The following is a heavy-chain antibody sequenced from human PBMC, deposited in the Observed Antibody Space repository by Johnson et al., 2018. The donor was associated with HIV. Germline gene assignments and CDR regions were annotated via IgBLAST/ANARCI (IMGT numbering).Heavy chain of an antibody. V-gene: IGHV3-30*03. J-gene: IGHJ3*02. CDR2: IYYDGGNK. CDR1: GFTFRSYG. CDR3: ARGMTTVTNHDAFDI. D-gene: IGHD4-17*01. Sequence: QVQLVESGGGVVQPGTSLRLSCAASGFTFRSYGMHWVRQAPGKGLEWVAFIYYDGGNKYYADSLNGRFIISRDNSKNTLYLQMNSLRAEDTAVYYCARGMTTVTNHDAFDIWGQGTMVTVSS.